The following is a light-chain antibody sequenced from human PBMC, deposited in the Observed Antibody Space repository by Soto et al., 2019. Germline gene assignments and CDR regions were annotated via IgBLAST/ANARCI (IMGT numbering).Light chain of an antibody. V-gene: IGLV2-14*03. CDR2: DVN. CDR1: SGDVGGYNY. CDR3: SSYTSTSTLAV. J-gene: IGLJ2*01. Sequence: QSALTQPASVSGSPGQSITISCTGTSGDVGGYNYVSWYQQHPGKAPKLMIYDVNNRPSGVSNRFSGSKSGNTASLTISGLQAEDEADYYCSSYTSTSTLAVFGGGTKLTVL.